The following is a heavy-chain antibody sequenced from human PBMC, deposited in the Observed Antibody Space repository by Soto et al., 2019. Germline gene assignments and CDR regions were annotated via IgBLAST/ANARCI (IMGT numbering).Heavy chain of an antibody. CDR1: GFSLSASGVG. CDR2: IFWNDDK. CDR3: AHRVIGPAPPQIAS. J-gene: IGHJ4*02. V-gene: IGHV2-5*01. Sequence: QITLKESGPTLVKPTQTLTLTCTFSGFSLSASGVGVAWIRQPPGKALEWLALIFWNDDKFYTSSLRNRLTITKDTSKNQVILTLTNMEPEDAATYYCAHRVIGPAPPQIASWGPGTLVTVSS.